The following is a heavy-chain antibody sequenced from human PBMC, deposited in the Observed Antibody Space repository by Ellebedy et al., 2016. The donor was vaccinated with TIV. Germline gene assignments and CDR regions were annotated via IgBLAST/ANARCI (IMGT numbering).Heavy chain of an antibody. V-gene: IGHV1-69*13. CDR1: GGSFSSYS. CDR3: AEGHGDLYTR. Sequence: AASVKVSCKASGGSFSSYSISWVRQAPGQGLEWMGRIIPMFGTTNYAQNFQGRVTITADESTSTAYMGLNSLRSDDTAVYSGAEGHGDLYTRWGQGTLVTGSS. CDR2: IIPMFGTT. D-gene: IGHD4-17*01. J-gene: IGHJ4*02.